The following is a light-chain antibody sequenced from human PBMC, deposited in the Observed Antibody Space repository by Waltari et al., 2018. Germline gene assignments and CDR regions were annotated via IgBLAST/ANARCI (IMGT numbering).Light chain of an antibody. CDR1: QSIYSN. V-gene: IGKV3D-15*01. J-gene: IGKJ5*01. CDR3: QQYNVWPPIT. Sequence: ILMTQSPVTLSVSPGERATLSCRASQSIYSNLAWYQQRPGQPPRLLIFDASTRASGIPARFSCSGSGTEFTLTIRTLQSEDSAVYYCQQYNVWPPITFGQGTRLEIK. CDR2: DAS.